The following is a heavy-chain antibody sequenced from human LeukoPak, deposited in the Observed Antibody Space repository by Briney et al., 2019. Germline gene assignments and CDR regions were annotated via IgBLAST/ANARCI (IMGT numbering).Heavy chain of an antibody. J-gene: IGHJ4*02. D-gene: IGHD3-10*01. V-gene: IGHV2-5*02. CDR1: GFSLSTSGVA. CDR2: IYWDDDK. CDR3: AHMGGSGSYYRFDY. Sequence: SGPTLVKPTQTLTLTCTFSGFSLSTSGVAVGWIHQPPGHALEWLALIYWDDDKRYSPSLKSRLTITKDTSKNQVVLTMTNMEPVDTATYYCAHMGGSGSYYRFDYWGQGTLVTVSS.